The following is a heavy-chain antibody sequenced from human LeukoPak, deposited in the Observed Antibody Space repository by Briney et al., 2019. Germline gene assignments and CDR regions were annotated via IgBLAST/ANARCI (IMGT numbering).Heavy chain of an antibody. CDR2: IIPILGIA. V-gene: IGHV1-69*04. CDR3: ARDYCSSTSCPVPYFDY. D-gene: IGHD2-2*01. Sequence: ASVKVSCKASGYTFTSYGISWVRQAPGQGLEWMGRIIPILGIANYAQKFQGRVTITADKSTSTAYMELSSLRSEDTAVYYCARDYCSSTSCPVPYFDYWGQGTLVTVSS. CDR1: GYTFTSYG. J-gene: IGHJ4*02.